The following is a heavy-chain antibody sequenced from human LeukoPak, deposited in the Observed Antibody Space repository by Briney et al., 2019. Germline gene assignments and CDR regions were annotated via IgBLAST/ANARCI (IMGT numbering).Heavy chain of an antibody. D-gene: IGHD3-10*01. CDR3: ARGLRVRGVITSYYYYGMDV. J-gene: IGHJ6*04. CDR1: GGSFSGYY. V-gene: IGHV4-34*01. Sequence: SETLSLTCAVYGGSFSGYYWSWIRQPPGKGLEWIGEINHSGSTNYNPSLKSRVTISVDTSKNQFSLKLSSVTAADTAVYYWARGLRVRGVITSYYYYGMDVWGKGTTVTVSS. CDR2: INHSGST.